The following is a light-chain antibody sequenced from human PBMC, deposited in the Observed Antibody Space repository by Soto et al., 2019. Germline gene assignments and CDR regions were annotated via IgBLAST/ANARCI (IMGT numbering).Light chain of an antibody. V-gene: IGLV2-18*01. CDR3: NLYTSSNTYV. CDR2: EVS. CDR1: SSDVGDYNH. Sequence: QSALTQPPSVSGSPGQSVTISCTGTSSDVGDYNHVSWYQQSPGTVPKLIIYEVSSRPSGVPDRFSGSKSGNTASLTISGLQAEDVADYYCNLYTSSNTYVFGTGTKVTVL. J-gene: IGLJ1*01.